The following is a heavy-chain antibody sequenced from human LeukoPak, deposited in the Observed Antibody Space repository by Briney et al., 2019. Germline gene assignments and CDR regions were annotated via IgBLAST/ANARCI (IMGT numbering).Heavy chain of an antibody. J-gene: IGHJ4*02. CDR2: TNRDDSDT. V-gene: IGHV3-74*01. CDR1: GFTFSGYW. D-gene: IGHD3-22*01. CDR3: ARSANYFDTSGQDY. Sequence: GGSLRLSCAASGFTFSGYWMHWVRQAPGKWLVWVSRTNRDDSDTSYADSVKGRFTISRDKAKSTLYWQMNSLRVEDTAVYYCARSANYFDTSGQDYWGQGTLVTVSS.